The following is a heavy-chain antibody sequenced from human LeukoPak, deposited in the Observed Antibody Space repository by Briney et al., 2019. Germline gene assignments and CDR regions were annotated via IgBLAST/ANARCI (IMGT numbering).Heavy chain of an antibody. V-gene: IGHV1-3*01. Sequence: ASVKVSCKASGYTFTSYAMHWVRQAPGQRLEWMGWINAGNGNTKYSQKFQGRVTITRDTSASTAYMELSSLRSEDTAVYYCATRHSSGYYYEFDYWGQGTLVTVSS. CDR2: INAGNGNT. CDR1: GYTFTSYA. D-gene: IGHD3-22*01. CDR3: ATRHSSGYYYEFDY. J-gene: IGHJ4*02.